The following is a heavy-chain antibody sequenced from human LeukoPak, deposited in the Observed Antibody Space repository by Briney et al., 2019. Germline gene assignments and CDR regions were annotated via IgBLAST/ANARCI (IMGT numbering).Heavy chain of an antibody. CDR3: AKDTSVARFCTNEIYSPFDY. Sequence: GGSLTLSYAASGFTFSSYSMRWVRQAPGKGLQGVSAISGSGGDTYDTHPVKGRFTISRDNPKNTLYLQMNSRRPEATAIFHCAKDTSVARFCTNEIYSPFDYWGEGTLVTVSS. V-gene: IGHV3-23*01. D-gene: IGHD2-8*01. CDR2: ISGSGGDT. CDR1: GFTFSSYS. J-gene: IGHJ4*02.